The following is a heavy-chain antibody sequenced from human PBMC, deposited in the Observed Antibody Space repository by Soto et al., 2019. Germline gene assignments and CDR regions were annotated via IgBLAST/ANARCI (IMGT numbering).Heavy chain of an antibody. D-gene: IGHD6-6*01. CDR3: ARDDHSSSSNWFDP. V-gene: IGHV4-31*03. CDR1: GGSISSGGYY. CDR2: IYYSGST. Sequence: PSETLSLTCTVSGGSISSGGYYWSWIRQHPGKGLEWIGYIYYSGSTYYNPSLKSRVTISVDTSKNQFSLKLSSVTAADTAVYYCARDDHSSSSNWFDPWGQGTLVTVSS. J-gene: IGHJ5*02.